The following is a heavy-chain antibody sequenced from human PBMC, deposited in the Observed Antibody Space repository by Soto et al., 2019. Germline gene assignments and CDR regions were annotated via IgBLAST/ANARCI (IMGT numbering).Heavy chain of an antibody. CDR2: ISAYNGNT. Sequence: ASVKVSCKASGYTFTSYGISWVRQAPGQGFEWMGWISAYNGNTTYAQKLRGRVTMTRDTSTSTAYMELRSLRSDDTAVYYCARSPWLWFGELAFHFDYWGQGTLVTVSS. CDR1: GYTFTSYG. D-gene: IGHD3-10*01. CDR3: ARSPWLWFGELAFHFDY. J-gene: IGHJ4*02. V-gene: IGHV1-18*01.